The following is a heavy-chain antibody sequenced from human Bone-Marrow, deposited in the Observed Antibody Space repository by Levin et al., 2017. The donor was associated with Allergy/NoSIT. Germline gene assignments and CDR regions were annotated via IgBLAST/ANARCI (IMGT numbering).Heavy chain of an antibody. D-gene: IGHD3-16*01. V-gene: IGHV3-48*04. J-gene: IGHJ5*02. CDR1: GFTFTSHS. CDR2: ITYSGTI. Sequence: PGGSLRLSCAASGFTFTSHSMNWVRQPPGKGLEWIAYITYSGTIVYADSVRGRFSISRDNAKNSVRLEMNSLRVEDTALYYCTRDASGGYQFWFDLWGQGTLVTVSS. CDR3: TRDASGGYQFWFDL.